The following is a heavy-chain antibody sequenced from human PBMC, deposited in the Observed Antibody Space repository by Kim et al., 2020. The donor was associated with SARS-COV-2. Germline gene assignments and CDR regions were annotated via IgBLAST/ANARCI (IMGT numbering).Heavy chain of an antibody. Sequence: GGSLRLSCAASGFTFSSYAMSWVRQAPGKGLEWVSVIYSSGSSTYYADSVKGRFTISTDNSKNTLYLQMNSLRAEDTAVYYCAQDGGQLLWFGELSPHFDYWGQGTLVTVSS. J-gene: IGHJ4*02. V-gene: IGHV3-23*03. CDR2: IYSSGSST. CDR3: AQDGGQLLWFGELSPHFDY. CDR1: GFTFSSYA. D-gene: IGHD3-10*01.